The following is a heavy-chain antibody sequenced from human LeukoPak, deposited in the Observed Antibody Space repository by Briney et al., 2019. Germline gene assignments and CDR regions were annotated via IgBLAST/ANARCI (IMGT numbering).Heavy chain of an antibody. CDR1: GYSISSGYY. D-gene: IGHD3-3*01. V-gene: IGHV4-38-2*01. J-gene: IGHJ4*02. CDR3: ARHGESDFWSGYFLYYFDY. CDR2: IYHSGST. Sequence: SETLSLTCAVSGYSISSGYYWGWIRQPPGKGLEWIGGIYHSGSTYYNPSLKSRVTISVDTSKNQFSLKLSSVTAADTAVYYCARHGESDFWSGYFLYYFDYWGQRTLVTVSS.